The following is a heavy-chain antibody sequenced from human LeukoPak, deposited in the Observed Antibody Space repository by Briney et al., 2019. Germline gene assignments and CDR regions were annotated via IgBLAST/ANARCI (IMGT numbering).Heavy chain of an antibody. CDR1: GGSISSGGYY. J-gene: IGHJ4*02. CDR3: ARRFVGYGYFDY. D-gene: IGHD3-22*01. Sequence: PSETLSLTCTVSGGSISSGGYYWSWIRQHPGKGLEWIGYIYYSGSTYYNPSLKSRVTISVDTSKNQFSLKLSSVTAADTAVYYCARRFVGYGYFDYWGQGTLVTVSS. V-gene: IGHV4-31*03. CDR2: IYYSGST.